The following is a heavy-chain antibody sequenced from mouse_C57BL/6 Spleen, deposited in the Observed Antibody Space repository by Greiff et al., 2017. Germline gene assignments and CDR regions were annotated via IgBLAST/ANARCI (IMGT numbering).Heavy chain of an antibody. CDR3: ARGENYSNFWYFDV. CDR1: GYTFTDYN. D-gene: IGHD2-5*01. CDR2: INPNNGGT. J-gene: IGHJ1*03. Sequence: VQLQQSGPELVKPGASVKIPCKASGYTFTDYNMDWVKQSHGKSLEWIGDINPNNGGTIYNQKFKGKATLTVDKSSSTAYMELRSLTSEDTAVYYCARGENYSNFWYFDVWGTGTTVTVSS. V-gene: IGHV1-18*01.